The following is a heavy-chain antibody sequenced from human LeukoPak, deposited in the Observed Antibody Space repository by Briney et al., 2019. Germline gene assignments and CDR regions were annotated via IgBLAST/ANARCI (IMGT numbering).Heavy chain of an antibody. J-gene: IGHJ6*03. CDR3: ARGPSSYFYMDV. Sequence: GGSLRLSRAGSGFTFSDYTMHCVRQGPGKGLEYVSAITANARSKYHADSVRGRFTISRDNSKDTLYLQMGSLRPEDTAVYYCARGPSSYFYMDVWGKGTTVTISS. CDR1: GFTFSDYT. CDR2: ITANARSK. V-gene: IGHV3-64*02.